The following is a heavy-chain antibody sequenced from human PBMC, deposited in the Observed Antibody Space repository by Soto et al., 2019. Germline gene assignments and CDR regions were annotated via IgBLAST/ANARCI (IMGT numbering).Heavy chain of an antibody. D-gene: IGHD2-15*01. V-gene: IGHV3-15*07. J-gene: IGHJ4*02. CDR2: IRSKTDGGTI. CDR3: STGYCNGGGCYGVRRFCGY. Sequence: EVQLVESGGALVKPGGSLRLSCAASGFTFNNAWMNWVRQAPGKGLEWVGRIRSKTDGGTIDYAAPVKGRFTISRDDSKNTLYLQINSLKTEDTAVYYCSTGYCNGGGCYGVRRFCGYWGQGTLVTVSS. CDR1: GFTFNNAW.